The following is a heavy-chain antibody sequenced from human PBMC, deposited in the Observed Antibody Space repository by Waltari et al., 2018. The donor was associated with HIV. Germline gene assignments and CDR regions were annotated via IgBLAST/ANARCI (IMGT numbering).Heavy chain of an antibody. CDR2: MWSNRNKT. J-gene: IGHJ6*02. D-gene: IGHD4-17*01. CDR1: GFRLSRHG. CDR3: AQGRADGDFRLTPLDYGMDV. Sequence: QVQLVESGGGVVQPGRSLRLTCAASGFRLSRHGMHWVRQAPGQVLGGLARMWSNRNKTYDADSVKDRLTPSIGKSKKIIDLQPPSLRPDDSAIYYFAQGRADGDFRLTPLDYGMDVWGQGTTVTVAS. V-gene: IGHV3-33*08.